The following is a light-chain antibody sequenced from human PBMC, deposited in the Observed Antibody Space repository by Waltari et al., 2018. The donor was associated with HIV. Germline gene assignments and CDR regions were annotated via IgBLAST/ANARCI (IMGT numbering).Light chain of an antibody. Sequence: QSALTQPASVSGSPGQSITISCTGTSSDVGSYNYVSWYQQHPGKAPKLIIYDVINRPSGVFNRFSGSKSDNTASLTISGLQAEDEADYYCNSYTSSSTLVFGGGTKLTVL. J-gene: IGLJ3*02. CDR3: NSYTSSSTLV. CDR1: SSDVGSYNY. CDR2: DVI. V-gene: IGLV2-14*03.